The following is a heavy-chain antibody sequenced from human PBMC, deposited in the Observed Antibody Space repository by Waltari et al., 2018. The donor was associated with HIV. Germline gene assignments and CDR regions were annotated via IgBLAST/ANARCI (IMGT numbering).Heavy chain of an antibody. V-gene: IGHV6-1*02. CDR2: TYPRSQGQT. J-gene: IGHJ4*02. D-gene: IGHD3-3*01. CDR1: GDSVSSNSAA. CDR3: ARDSFGPDF. Sequence: QVELQQSGPGLVKSSQTLSLSCAISGDSVSSNSAAWTWIRLSTSRGLEWLGRTYPRSQGQTEYAGSLKGRITIQADPSRNRVTLQLSSVTPEDTAVYYCARDSFGPDFWGQGSLVRVSS.